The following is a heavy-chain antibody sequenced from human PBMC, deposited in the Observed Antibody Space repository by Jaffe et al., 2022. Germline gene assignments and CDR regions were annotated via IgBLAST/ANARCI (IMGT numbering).Heavy chain of an antibody. CDR3: AREPLIGYCSGGSCRRFDY. CDR1: GGTFSSYA. CDR2: IIPIFGTA. Sequence: QVQLVQSGAEVKKPGSSVKVSCKASGGTFSSYAISWVRQAPGQGLEWMGGIIPIFGTANYAQKFQGRVTITTDESTSTAYMELSSLRSEDTAVYYCAREPLIGYCSGGSCRRFDYWGQGTLVTVSS. V-gene: IGHV1-69*05. D-gene: IGHD2-15*01. J-gene: IGHJ4*02.